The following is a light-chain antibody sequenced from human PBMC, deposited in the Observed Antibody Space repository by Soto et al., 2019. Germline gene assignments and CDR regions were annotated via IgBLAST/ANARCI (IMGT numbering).Light chain of an antibody. V-gene: IGKV3-11*01. J-gene: IGKJ1*01. CDR3: QQRTKWRT. Sequence: EIVLTQSPPTPPSSPGERATLSCRASQSVSSSLAWYQQKPGQAPRLLIYDASNRATGIPARFSGSGSGTDFTLTISSLEPEDFAVYYCQQRTKWRTFGQGTK. CDR2: DAS. CDR1: QSVSSS.